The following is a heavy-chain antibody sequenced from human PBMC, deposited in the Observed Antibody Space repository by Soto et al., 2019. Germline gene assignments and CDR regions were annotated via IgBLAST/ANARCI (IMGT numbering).Heavy chain of an antibody. J-gene: IGHJ3*02. CDR2: ISDDGSNK. V-gene: IGHV3-30*03. CDR3: ARGGGYSYGTNDAFDI. Sequence: PGGSLRLSCAASGFTFKTYGMHWVRQAPGKGLEWVAVISDDGSNKYNIASVEGRFTISRDNSKNTLSLQMNSLRDEDTAVYYCARGGGYSYGTNDAFDIWGQGTMGTV. CDR1: GFTFKTYG. D-gene: IGHD5-18*01.